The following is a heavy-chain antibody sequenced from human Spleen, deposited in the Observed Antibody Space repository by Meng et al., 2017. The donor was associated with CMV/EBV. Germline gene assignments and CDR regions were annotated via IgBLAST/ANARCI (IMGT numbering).Heavy chain of an antibody. Sequence: KASGGTCSSYAISWVRQAPGQGLEWMGGIIPIFGTANYAQKFQGRVTITTDESTSTAYMELSSLRSEDTAVYYCARDFADSSGAIDYWGQGTLVTVSS. D-gene: IGHD6-19*01. CDR1: GGTCSSYA. CDR2: IIPIFGTA. J-gene: IGHJ4*02. CDR3: ARDFADSSGAIDY. V-gene: IGHV1-69*05.